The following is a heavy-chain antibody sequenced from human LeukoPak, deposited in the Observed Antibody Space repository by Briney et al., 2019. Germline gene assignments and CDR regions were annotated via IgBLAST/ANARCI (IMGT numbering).Heavy chain of an antibody. Sequence: PSETLSLTCAVYGGSFSGYYWSWIRQPPGKGLEWIGEINHSGNTNYNPSLKSRVTISVDKSKNQFSLKLSSVTAADTAVYYCATYSRGRAAAGYWGQGTLVTVSS. CDR2: INHSGNT. J-gene: IGHJ4*02. CDR3: ATYSRGRAAAGY. CDR1: GGSFSGYY. D-gene: IGHD6-13*01. V-gene: IGHV4-34*01.